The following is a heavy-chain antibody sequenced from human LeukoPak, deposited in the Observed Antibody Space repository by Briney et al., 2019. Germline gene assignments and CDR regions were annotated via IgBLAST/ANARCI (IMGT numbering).Heavy chain of an antibody. V-gene: IGHV3-43*02. CDR2: ITGNGVST. D-gene: IGHD6-13*01. CDR3: AKCVYSNIYYWFDP. CDR1: GFTFEDYG. Sequence: GGSLRLSCAASGFTFEDYGMHWVRQAPGKGLEWLSLITGNGVSTYYADSVKGRLTTSRDNSKNSLYLQMNSLRTEDTALYYCAKCVYSNIYYWFDPWGQGTLVSVSS. J-gene: IGHJ5*02.